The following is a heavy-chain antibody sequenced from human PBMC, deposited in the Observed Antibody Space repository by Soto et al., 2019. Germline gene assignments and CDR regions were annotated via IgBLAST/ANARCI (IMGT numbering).Heavy chain of an antibody. Sequence: SETLSLTCTVSGGSISSSSYYWGWIRQPPGKGLEWIGSIYYSGSTYYNPSLKSRVTISVDTSKNQFSLKLSSVTAADTAVYYCASPRSSSWYYYYGMDVWGQGTTVTGSS. CDR2: IYYSGST. D-gene: IGHD6-13*01. J-gene: IGHJ6*02. CDR1: GGSISSSSYY. V-gene: IGHV4-39*01. CDR3: ASPRSSSWYYYYGMDV.